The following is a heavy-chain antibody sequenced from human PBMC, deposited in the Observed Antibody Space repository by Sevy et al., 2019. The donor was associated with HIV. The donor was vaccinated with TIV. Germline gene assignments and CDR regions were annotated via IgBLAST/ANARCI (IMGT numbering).Heavy chain of an antibody. CDR1: GYTFTDHY. D-gene: IGHD2-15*01. CDR3: ARDGADCGDGTCYSGPREAFDI. J-gene: IGHJ3*02. CDR2: FNPNSGGT. V-gene: IGHV1-2*02. Sequence: ASVKVSCKASGYTFTDHYIHWVRQAPGQGPEWMGWFNPNSGGTKYAQKFQGGVTMTGDTSISSAYMELTRLTGADTAVYYCARDGADCGDGTCYSGPREAFDIWGQGTMVTVSS.